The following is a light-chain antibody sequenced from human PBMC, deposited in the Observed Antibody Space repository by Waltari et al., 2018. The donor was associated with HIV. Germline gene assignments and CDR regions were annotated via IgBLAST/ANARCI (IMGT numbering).Light chain of an antibody. CDR3: QSADTSGTRV. J-gene: IGLJ1*01. V-gene: IGLV3-25*03. CDR2: KDT. CDR1: ALTRQY. Sequence: SFELTQPPSVSVSPGQTARITCSGDALTRQYTYWYQQKPGQAPVVVIYKDTERPSGIPERFSGPSSGTTVTLTISGVQAEDEADYCCQSADTSGTRVFASGTKVTVL.